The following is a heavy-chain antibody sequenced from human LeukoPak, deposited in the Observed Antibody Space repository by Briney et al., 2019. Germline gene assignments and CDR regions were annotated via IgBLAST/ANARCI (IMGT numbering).Heavy chain of an antibody. CDR1: GFTFSSYA. CDR2: ISGSDGST. V-gene: IGHV3-23*01. D-gene: IGHD3-22*01. Sequence: GGSLRLSCAASGFTFSSYAMSWVRQAPGKGLEWVSVISGSDGSTYYADSVKGRFTISRDNSKNTLHLQMNSLRVEDTAVYYCAKDKRYYDSSGSPYYYYGMDVWGQGTTVTVSS. CDR3: AKDKRYYDSSGSPYYYYGMDV. J-gene: IGHJ6*02.